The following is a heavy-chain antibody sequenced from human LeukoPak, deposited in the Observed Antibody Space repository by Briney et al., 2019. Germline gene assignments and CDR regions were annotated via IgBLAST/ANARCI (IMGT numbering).Heavy chain of an antibody. CDR2: MLFSGSN. D-gene: IGHD2-2*01. Sequence: PSETLSLTCTVSGGPLNSHYWSWMRAFPGKGREWLGYMLFSGSNNYNPPLGGRITLSVDASKTQFSLTLTSVTAADTAVFLCARGGHLLGAAILIDHWGQGTLVTVSS. CDR1: GGPLNSHY. CDR3: ARGGHLLGAAILIDH. V-gene: IGHV4-59*11. J-gene: IGHJ5*02.